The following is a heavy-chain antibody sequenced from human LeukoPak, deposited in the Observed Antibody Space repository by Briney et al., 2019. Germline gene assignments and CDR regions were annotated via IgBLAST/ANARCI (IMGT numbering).Heavy chain of an antibody. D-gene: IGHD5-12*01. CDR3: ARPATLYSGYDSGY. V-gene: IGHV3-48*01. J-gene: IGHJ4*02. CDR1: GFTFSSYG. CDR2: ISSSSSTI. Sequence: GGSLRLSCAASGFTFSSYGMNWVRQAPGKGLEWVSYISSSSSTIYYADSVKGRFTISRDNAKNSLYLQMNSLRAEDTAVYYCARPATLYSGYDSGYWGQGTLVTVSS.